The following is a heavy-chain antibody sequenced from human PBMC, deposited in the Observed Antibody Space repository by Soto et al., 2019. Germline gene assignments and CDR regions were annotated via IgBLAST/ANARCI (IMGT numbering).Heavy chain of an antibody. Sequence: GGSLRLSCAASGFTFSSYAMSWVRQAPGKGLEWVSAISGSGGSTYYADSVKGRFTISRDNSKNTLYLQMNSLRAEDTPVYYCAAAPPQQLVRQAESWFDPWGQGTLVTVSS. CDR1: GFTFSSYA. V-gene: IGHV3-23*01. D-gene: IGHD6-13*01. J-gene: IGHJ5*02. CDR2: ISGSGGST. CDR3: AAAPPQQLVRQAESWFDP.